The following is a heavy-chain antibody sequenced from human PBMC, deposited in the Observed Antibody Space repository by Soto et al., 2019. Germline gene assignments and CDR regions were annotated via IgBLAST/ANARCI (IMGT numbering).Heavy chain of an antibody. CDR3: ARATYYYGSGSYEHGMDA. CDR1: GGSISSYY. CDR2: IYYSGST. J-gene: IGHJ6*02. D-gene: IGHD3-10*01. Sequence: PSETLSLTCTVSGGSISSYYWSWIRQPPGKGLEWIGYIYYSGSTNYNPSLKSRVTISVDTSKNQFSLKLSSVTAADTAVYYCARATYYYGSGSYEHGMDAWGQGTTVTVSS. V-gene: IGHV4-59*01.